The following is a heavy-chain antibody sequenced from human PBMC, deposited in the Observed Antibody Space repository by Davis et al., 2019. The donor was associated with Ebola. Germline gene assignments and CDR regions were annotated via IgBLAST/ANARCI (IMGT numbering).Heavy chain of an antibody. CDR2: IIPILGIA. D-gene: IGHD3-16*01. CDR1: GGTFSSYV. Sequence: SVKVSCKASGGTFSSYVISWVRQAPGQGLEWMGRIIPILGIANYVQKFQGRVTITADKSTSTAYMELSSLRSEDTAVYYCARRRFGLGWFDPWGQGTLVTVSS. V-gene: IGHV1-69*04. CDR3: ARRRFGLGWFDP. J-gene: IGHJ5*02.